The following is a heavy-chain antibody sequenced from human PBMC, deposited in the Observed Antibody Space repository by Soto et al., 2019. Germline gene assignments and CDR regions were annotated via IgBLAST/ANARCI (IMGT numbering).Heavy chain of an antibody. CDR1: GGSINSDEYY. V-gene: IGHV4-30-4*01. Sequence: QVQLQESGPGLVKPSQTLSLTCSVSGGSINSDEYYWSWIRQPPGGGLEWIGHVYYTGSTSYSPSLKSRLTIAVDTSKNRFSLRLTSVTAADAAVYYCARDRSNSPDLFDSWGQGTLVAVSS. CDR3: ARDRSNSPDLFDS. D-gene: IGHD4-4*01. J-gene: IGHJ4*02. CDR2: VYYTGST.